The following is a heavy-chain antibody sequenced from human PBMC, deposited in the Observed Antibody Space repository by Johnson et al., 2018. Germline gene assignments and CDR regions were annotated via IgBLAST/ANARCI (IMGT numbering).Heavy chain of an antibody. V-gene: IGHV4-34*01. CDR1: GGSFSGYY. Sequence: QVQLQQWGAGLLKPSETLSLTCAVYGGSFSGYYWSWIRQPPGKGLEWIGEINHSGNNNYSPSLKSRVTISVDTSKNQFSLKLSAVTAADTAVYYCARVRIVVIPAATISHFQHWGQGTLVTVSS. CDR2: INHSGNN. CDR3: ARVRIVVIPAATISHFQH. J-gene: IGHJ1*01. D-gene: IGHD2-2*01.